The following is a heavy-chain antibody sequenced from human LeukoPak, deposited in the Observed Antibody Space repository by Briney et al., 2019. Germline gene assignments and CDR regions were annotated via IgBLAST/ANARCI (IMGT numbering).Heavy chain of an antibody. J-gene: IGHJ4*02. CDR1: GFTFSSYA. CDR3: ARDVGGALDY. V-gene: IGHV3-23*01. Sequence: GGPLRLSCAASGFTFSSYAMSWVRQAPGKGLEWVSAISGSGGSTYYADSVKGRFTISRDNSKNTLYLQMNSLRVEDTAVYYCARDVGGALDYWGQGTLVTVSS. D-gene: IGHD4-17*01. CDR2: ISGSGGST.